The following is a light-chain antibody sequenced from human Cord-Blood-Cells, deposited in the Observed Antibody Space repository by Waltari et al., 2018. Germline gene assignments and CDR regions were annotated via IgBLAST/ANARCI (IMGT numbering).Light chain of an antibody. V-gene: IGKV4-1*01. CDR1: QSVLYSSNNKNF. J-gene: IGKJ1*01. CDR3: QQYYSTPWT. CDR2: WAS. Sequence: DIVMTQSPDSLSVSLGERATINCKSSQSVLYSSNNKNFCAWYQQKPGQPPKLLIYWASTRESGVPDRFSGGGSGTDFTLTISSLQAEDVAVYYCQQYYSTPWTFGQGTKVEIK.